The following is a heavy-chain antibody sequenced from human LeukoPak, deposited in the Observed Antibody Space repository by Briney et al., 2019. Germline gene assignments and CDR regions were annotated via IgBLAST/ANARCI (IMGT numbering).Heavy chain of an antibody. CDR1: GFTSSDYC. V-gene: IGHV3-11*04. CDR3: ARANTYYYGPTYYYYGMDV. Sequence: GGSLRLSCEASGFTSSDYCMHWIRQAPGKGLEWVSYISKSGSTIYYADSVKGRFTISRDNSKNTLYLQMNSLRAEDTAVYYCARANTYYYGPTYYYYGMDVWGQGTTVTVSS. J-gene: IGHJ6*02. CDR2: ISKSGSTI. D-gene: IGHD3-10*01.